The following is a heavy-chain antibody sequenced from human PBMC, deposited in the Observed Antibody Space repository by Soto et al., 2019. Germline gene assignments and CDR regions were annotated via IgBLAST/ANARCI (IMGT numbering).Heavy chain of an antibody. J-gene: IGHJ6*02. V-gene: IGHV1-18*01. CDR3: ARVNDRPPYYYYYGMDV. CDR1: GYTFTSYG. CDR2: ISAYNGNT. D-gene: IGHD1-1*01. Sequence: QVQLVQSGAEVKKPGASVKVSCKASGYTFTSYGISWVRQAPGQGLEWMGWISAYNGNTNYAQKLQGRVTMTTDTSTSTAYMELRSLRSDDTAVYYCARVNDRPPYYYYYGMDVWGQGTTVTVSS.